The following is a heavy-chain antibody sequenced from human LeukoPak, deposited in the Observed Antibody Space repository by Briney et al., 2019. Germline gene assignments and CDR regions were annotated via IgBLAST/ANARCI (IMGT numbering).Heavy chain of an antibody. CDR1: GFTFSNAW. V-gene: IGHV3-15*01. CDR2: IKTKTDGDRT. D-gene: IGHD3-16*01. CDR3: VGVPARIRY. J-gene: IGHJ4*02. Sequence: GGSLRPACVVAGFTFSNAWMSWIRQVPGKVLGWVGRIKTKTDGDRTDYAAPVEGRFTISRDDSKNTLSLQMNSLKTEDTAVYYCVGVPARIRYWGQGTLVTVSS.